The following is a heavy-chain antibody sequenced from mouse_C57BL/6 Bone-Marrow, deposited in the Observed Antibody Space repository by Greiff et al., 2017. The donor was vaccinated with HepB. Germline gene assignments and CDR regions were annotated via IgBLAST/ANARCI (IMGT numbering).Heavy chain of an antibody. Sequence: QVQLQQSGAELVKPGASVKLSCKASGYTFTSYWMHWVKQRPGQGLEWIGIIHPNSGSTNYNEKFKSKATLTVDKSSSTAYMQLSSLTSEDSAVYYCARSLYYYGSSAAWFAYWGQGTLVTVSA. CDR3: ARSLYYYGSSAAWFAY. D-gene: IGHD1-1*01. J-gene: IGHJ3*01. CDR1: GYTFTSYW. V-gene: IGHV1-64*01. CDR2: IHPNSGST.